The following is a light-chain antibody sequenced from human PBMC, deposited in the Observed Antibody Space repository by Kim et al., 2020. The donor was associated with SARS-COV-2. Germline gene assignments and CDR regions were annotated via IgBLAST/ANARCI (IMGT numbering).Light chain of an antibody. CDR2: DVT. CDR3: CSYASNGTLI. CDR1: SSDFGNYNY. J-gene: IGLJ2*01. Sequence: GHSFTLSFPETSSDFGNYNYVSWYQHHPGEAPKVMIYDVTKRPSGVSNRFFGSKSGNTASLTISGLQTEDGADYYCCSYASNGTLIFGGGTQLTVL. V-gene: IGLV2-14*03.